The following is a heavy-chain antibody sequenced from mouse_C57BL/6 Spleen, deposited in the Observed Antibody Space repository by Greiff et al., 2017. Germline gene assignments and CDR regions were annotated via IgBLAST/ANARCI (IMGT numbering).Heavy chain of an antibody. CDR1: GYTFTSYW. J-gene: IGHJ2*01. Sequence: VQLQQPGAELVRPGSSVKLSCKASGYTFTSYWMHWVKQRPIQGLEWIGNIDPSDSETHYNQKFKDKATLTVDKSSSTAYMQLSSLTCEDSAVYYCARGVHYYGFDDWGQGTTLTVSS. CDR3: ARGVHYYGFDD. V-gene: IGHV1-52*01. CDR2: IDPSDSET. D-gene: IGHD1-2*01.